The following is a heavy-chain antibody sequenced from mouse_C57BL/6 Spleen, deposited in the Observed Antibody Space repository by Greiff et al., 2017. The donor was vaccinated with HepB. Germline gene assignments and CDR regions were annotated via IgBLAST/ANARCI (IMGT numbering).Heavy chain of an antibody. J-gene: IGHJ2*01. Sequence: EVMLVESGGGLVKPGGSLKLSCAASGFTFSSYTMSWVRQTPEKRLEWVATISGGGGNTYYPDSVKGRFTISRDNAKNTLYLQMSSLRSEDTALYYCASRDKDYGSSLFDYWGQGTTLTVSS. D-gene: IGHD1-1*01. CDR2: ISGGGGNT. V-gene: IGHV5-9*01. CDR3: ASRDKDYGSSLFDY. CDR1: GFTFSSYT.